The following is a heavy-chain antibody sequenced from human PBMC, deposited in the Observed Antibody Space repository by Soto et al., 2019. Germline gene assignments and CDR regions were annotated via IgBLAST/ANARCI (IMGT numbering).Heavy chain of an antibody. Sequence: QVELVQSGAEVKKPGSSVKVSCKASGDTFSNRAISWVRQAPGHGLDWMGGIIPNFGTGNYGQNFQGRVTITADESTSTIFMELTSLRSEDTAVYYCAREGRGNAYNYSFDCWGQGTLVTVSS. V-gene: IGHV1-69*12. CDR1: GDTFSNRA. D-gene: IGHD3-10*01. CDR3: AREGRGNAYNYSFDC. CDR2: IIPNFGTG. J-gene: IGHJ4*02.